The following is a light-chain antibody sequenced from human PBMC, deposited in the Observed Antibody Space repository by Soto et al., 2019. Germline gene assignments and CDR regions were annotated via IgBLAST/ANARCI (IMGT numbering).Light chain of an antibody. V-gene: IGLV2-14*01. CDR1: SSDVGGYNY. J-gene: IGLJ1*01. Sequence: QSALTQPASVSGSPGQSITISCTGTSSDVGGYNYVSWYQQHPGIAPKLLIYGVTNRPSGVSPRFSGSESANTASLTIAGLQAEYEADYPCSSYTSASTVLYLLGTGTKLTVL. CDR3: SSYTSASTVLYL. CDR2: GVT.